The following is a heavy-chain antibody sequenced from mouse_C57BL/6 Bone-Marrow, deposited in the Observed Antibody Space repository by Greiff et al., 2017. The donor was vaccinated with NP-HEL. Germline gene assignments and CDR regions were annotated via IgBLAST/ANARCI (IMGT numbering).Heavy chain of an antibody. CDR3: ARSYYSAY. CDR1: GYTFTDYY. J-gene: IGHJ3*01. D-gene: IGHD2-12*01. Sequence: DVQLVESGPVLVKPGASVKMSCKASGYTFTDYYMNWVKQSHGKSLEWIGVINPYNGGTSYNQKFKGKATLTVDKSSSTAYMELNSLTSEDSAVYYCARSYYSAYWGQGTLVTVSA. CDR2: INPYNGGT. V-gene: IGHV1-19*01.